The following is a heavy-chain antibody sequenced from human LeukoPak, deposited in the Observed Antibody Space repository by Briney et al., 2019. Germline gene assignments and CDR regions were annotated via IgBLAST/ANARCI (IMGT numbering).Heavy chain of an antibody. V-gene: IGHV1-2*02. D-gene: IGHD3-22*01. J-gene: IGHJ4*02. CDR2: INPNSGGT. CDR3: ARVSYDSSGYYLDY. Sequence: GASVKVSCKASGYTFTGYYMHWVRQAPGQGLEWMGWINPNSGGTNYAQKFQGRVTMTRDMSTSTVYMELSSLRSEDTAVYYCARVSYDSSGYYLDYWGQGTLVTVSS. CDR1: GYTFTGYY.